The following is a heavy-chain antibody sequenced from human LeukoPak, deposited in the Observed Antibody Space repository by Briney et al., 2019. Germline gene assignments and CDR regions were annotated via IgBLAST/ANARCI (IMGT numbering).Heavy chain of an antibody. V-gene: IGHV3-48*03. D-gene: IGHD1-26*01. CDR2: ISTSGDSM. CDR1: GFTFSTYE. J-gene: IGHJ4*02. Sequence: GSLRLSCVASGFTFSTYEVNWVRQAPGKGLEWVSCISTSGDSMYYADSVKGRFTISRDNVKNSLFLQMNSLRAADTAVYYCARGSGFVLDYWGQGTLVTVSS. CDR3: ARGSGFVLDY.